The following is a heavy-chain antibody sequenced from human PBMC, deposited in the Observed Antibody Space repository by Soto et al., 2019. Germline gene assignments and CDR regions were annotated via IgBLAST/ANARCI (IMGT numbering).Heavy chain of an antibody. CDR2: MSLSGSDT. V-gene: IGHV3-23*01. J-gene: IGHJ4*02. CDR1: GFNVSSHA. CDR3: AKVPTTYHYVPILDH. Sequence: EVQLLESGGGLVQPGGSLRLSCEVSGFNVSSHAMPWVRQAPGKGLEWVSQMSLSGSDTWYADSVRGRFTISRDTPKNTLHLLMHTLRADDSAVYYCAKVPTTYHYVPILDHWGQGTLVTVSS. D-gene: IGHD3-10*02.